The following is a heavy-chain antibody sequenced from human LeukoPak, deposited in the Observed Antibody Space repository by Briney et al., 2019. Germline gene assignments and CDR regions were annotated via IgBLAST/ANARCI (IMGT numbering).Heavy chain of an antibody. CDR3: ARDPPRAAWVFDY. CDR2: ITSGGGTT. J-gene: IGHJ4*02. CDR1: GFTFSNYA. D-gene: IGHD6-25*01. V-gene: IGHV3-23*01. Sequence: GGSLRLSCAASGFTFSNYAMSWVRQAPGRALEWVSAITSGGGTTYYAGSVKGRFTISRDNSKNTLYLQMNSLRAEDTAVYYCARDPPRAAWVFDYWGQGTLVSVSS.